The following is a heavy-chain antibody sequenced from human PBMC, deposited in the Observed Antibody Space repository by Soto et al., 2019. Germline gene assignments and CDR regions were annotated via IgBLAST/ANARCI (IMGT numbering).Heavy chain of an antibody. V-gene: IGHV5-51*01. Sequence: LGESLKISCKGSGYNFAGYWIAWVRQMPGKGLEWMGIIYPGDSDTRYSPSFQGQVTISADKSISTAYLQWSSLKASDTAMYYCARKGVYSNYDGYYYYYGMHVWGQGTTVTVSS. CDR1: GYNFAGYW. CDR3: ARKGVYSNYDGYYYYYGMHV. J-gene: IGHJ6*02. D-gene: IGHD4-4*01. CDR2: IYPGDSDT.